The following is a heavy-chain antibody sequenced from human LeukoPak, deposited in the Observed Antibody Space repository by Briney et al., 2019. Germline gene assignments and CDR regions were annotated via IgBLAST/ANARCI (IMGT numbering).Heavy chain of an antibody. D-gene: IGHD4-17*01. Sequence: SEPLSLTCAVYGGSFSGYYWSWIRQPPGKGLEWIGEINHSGSTNYNPSLKSRVTISVDTSKNQFSLKLSPVTAADTAVYYCARGDYGDPPGYYYYGMDVWGQGTTVTVSS. CDR1: GGSFSGYY. CDR3: ARGDYGDPPGYYYYGMDV. V-gene: IGHV4-34*01. J-gene: IGHJ6*02. CDR2: INHSGST.